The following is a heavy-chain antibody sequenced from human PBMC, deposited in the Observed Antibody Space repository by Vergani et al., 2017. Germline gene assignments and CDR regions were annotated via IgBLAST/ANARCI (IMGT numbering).Heavy chain of an antibody. CDR3: ARVGYCSSTSCPDAFDI. V-gene: IGHV1-69*13. CDR1: GGTFSSYA. CDR2: IIPIFGTA. J-gene: IGHJ3*02. Sequence: QVQLVQSGAEVKKPGSSVKVSCKASGGTFSSYAISWVRQAPGQGLEWMGRIIPIFGTANYAQKFQGRVTTTADESTSTAYMELSSLRSEDTAVYYCARVGYCSSTSCPDAFDIWGQGTMVTVSS. D-gene: IGHD2-2*01.